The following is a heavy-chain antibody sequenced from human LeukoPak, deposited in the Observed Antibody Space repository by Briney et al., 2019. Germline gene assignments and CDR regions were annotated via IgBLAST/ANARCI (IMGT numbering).Heavy chain of an antibody. D-gene: IGHD6-19*01. CDR2: FDPEDGET. V-gene: IGHV1-24*01. J-gene: IGHJ4*02. CDR3: ATLPYSSGWYYFDY. Sequence: ASVKVSCKASGYTFTSYYMHWVRQAPGQGLEWMGGFDPEDGETIYAQKFQGRVTMTEDTSTDTAYMELSSLRSEDTAVYYCATLPYSSGWYYFDYWGQGTLVTVSS. CDR1: GYTFTSYY.